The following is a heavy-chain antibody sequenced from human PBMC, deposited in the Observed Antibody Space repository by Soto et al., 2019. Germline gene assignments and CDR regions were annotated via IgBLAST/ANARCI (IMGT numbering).Heavy chain of an antibody. Sequence: VQLLESGGGLVQPVGSLRLSCAASGFAFSSYAMTWVRQAPGKGLEWVSALSGSGATTYYADSVKGRFTISRDNSNNKLSLEMNSLRAEDTAVYYCAKPPESSSTFYYYGLDVWGQGTTVTVSS. CDR2: LSGSGATT. D-gene: IGHD2-2*01. V-gene: IGHV3-23*01. J-gene: IGHJ6*02. CDR1: GFAFSSYA. CDR3: AKPPESSSTFYYYGLDV.